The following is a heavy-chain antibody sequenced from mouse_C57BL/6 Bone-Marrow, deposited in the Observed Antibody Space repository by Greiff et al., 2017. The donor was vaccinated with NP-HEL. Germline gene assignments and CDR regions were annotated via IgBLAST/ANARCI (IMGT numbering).Heavy chain of an antibody. CDR3: AIREYYGSSYYFDY. D-gene: IGHD1-1*01. J-gene: IGHJ2*01. Sequence: QVQLKQPGAELVKPGASVKVSCKASGYTFTSYWMHWVKQRPGQGLEWIGRIHPSDSDTNYNQKFKGKATLTVDKSSSTAYMQLSSLTSEDSAVYYCAIREYYGSSYYFDYWGQGTTLTVSS. CDR1: GYTFTSYW. CDR2: IHPSDSDT. V-gene: IGHV1-74*01.